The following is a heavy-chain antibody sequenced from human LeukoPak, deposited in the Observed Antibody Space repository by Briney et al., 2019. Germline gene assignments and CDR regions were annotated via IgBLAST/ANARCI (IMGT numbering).Heavy chain of an antibody. CDR3: ARVAAGGSVFDI. V-gene: IGHV3-13*04. D-gene: IGHD6-13*01. CDR1: GFTFSSYD. CDR2: IGTGGDT. J-gene: IGHJ3*02. Sequence: GGSLRLSCAASGFTFSSYDMHWVRQATGKGLEWVSAIGTGGDTYYPGSVKGRFTISRENAKNSLYLQMNSLRARDTAVYYCARVAAGGSVFDIWGQGTMVTVSS.